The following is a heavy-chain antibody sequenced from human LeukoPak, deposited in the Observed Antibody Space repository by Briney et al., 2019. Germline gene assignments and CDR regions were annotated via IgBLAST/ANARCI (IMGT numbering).Heavy chain of an antibody. D-gene: IGHD2-2*01. CDR2: IYHSGST. V-gene: IGHV4-38-2*02. J-gene: IGHJ6*03. CDR3: APILGYCSSTSCRGYYYYYMDV. CDR1: GYSISSGYY. Sequence: PSETLSLTCTVSGYSISSGYYWACIRQPPGKGLEWIRSIYHSGSTYYNPSLKSRVTISVDTSKNQFSLQLSSVTAADTAVYYCAPILGYCSSTSCRGYYYYYMDVWGKGTTVTVCS.